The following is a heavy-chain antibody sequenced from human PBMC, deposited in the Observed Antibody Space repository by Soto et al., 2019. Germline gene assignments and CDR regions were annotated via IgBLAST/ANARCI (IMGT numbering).Heavy chain of an antibody. D-gene: IGHD3-10*01. V-gene: IGHV1-69*02. CDR2: VNPIVGMS. J-gene: IGHJ4*02. CDR3: ATSYGSGSTHFDS. CDR1: GGTFNSYT. Sequence: QVQLVQSGPEVKKPGSSVKVSCTASGGTFNSYTLNWVRQAPGQRPEWVGRVNPIVGMSTSASKFQGRVTLSADNSSSSAYMDLTGLKSEDTAVYYCATSYGSGSTHFDSWGQGTLVTVAS.